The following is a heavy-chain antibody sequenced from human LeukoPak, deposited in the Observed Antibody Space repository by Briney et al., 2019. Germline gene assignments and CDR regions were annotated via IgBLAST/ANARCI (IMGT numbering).Heavy chain of an antibody. V-gene: IGHV3-64D*06. CDR2: ISSNGGST. Sequence: GGSLRLSCSASGFTFSSYAMHWVRQAPGKGLEYVSAISSNGGSTYYADSVRGRFTISRDNSKNTLYLQMSSLRAEDTAVYYCVKDLGSIPDILTGGDAFDIWGQGTMVTVSS. CDR1: GFTFSSYA. D-gene: IGHD3-9*01. CDR3: VKDLGSIPDILTGGDAFDI. J-gene: IGHJ3*02.